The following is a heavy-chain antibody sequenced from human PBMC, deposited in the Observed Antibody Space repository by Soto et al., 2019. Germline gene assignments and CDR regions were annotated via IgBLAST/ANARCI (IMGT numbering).Heavy chain of an antibody. V-gene: IGHV4-31*03. CDR2: IYYSGST. Sequence: QVQLQESGPGLVKPSQTLSLTCTVSVASISSGGYYWSWIRQHPGEGLEWIGYIYYSGSTSYNPSLKSRVTTSVDTSKNQFSLKLSSVTDADTAVYSCARESNNDTSGYPPWFAPWGQGTLVTVSS. D-gene: IGHD3-22*01. CDR3: ARESNNDTSGYPPWFAP. J-gene: IGHJ5*02. CDR1: VASISSGGYY.